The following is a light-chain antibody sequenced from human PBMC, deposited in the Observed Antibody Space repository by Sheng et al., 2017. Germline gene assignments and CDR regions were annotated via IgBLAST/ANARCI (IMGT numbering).Light chain of an antibody. V-gene: IGLV3-25*03. CDR3: QSADRNGFVV. Sequence: YDVTQPPSLSVSPGQTARITCSGSALKSQFVYWYQQRPGQAPSLVMFRDSERPSDVPERFSGSSSGTTLTLTINGVQAEDEADYYCQSADRNGFVVFGGGTRLTVL. CDR2: RDS. J-gene: IGLJ2*01. CDR1: ALKSQF.